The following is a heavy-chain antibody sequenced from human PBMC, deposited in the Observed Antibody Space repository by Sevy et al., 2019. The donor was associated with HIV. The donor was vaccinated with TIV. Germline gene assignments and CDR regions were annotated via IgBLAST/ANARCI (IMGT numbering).Heavy chain of an antibody. D-gene: IGHD2-15*01. CDR3: AREFCSGGSCRFDY. J-gene: IGHJ4*02. CDR2: IYYSGST. V-gene: IGHV4-59*13. CDR1: GGSISSYY. Sequence: SETLSLTCTVSGGSISSYYWSWIRQPPGKGLEWIGYIYYSGSTNYNPSLKSRVTISVDTSKNQFSLKLSSVTAADTAVCYCAREFCSGGSCRFDYWGQGTLVTVSS.